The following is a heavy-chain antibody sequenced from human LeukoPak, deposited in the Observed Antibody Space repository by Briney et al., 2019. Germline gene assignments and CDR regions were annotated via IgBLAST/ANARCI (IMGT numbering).Heavy chain of an antibody. J-gene: IGHJ4*02. V-gene: IGHV3-7*01. Sequence: GALLLSCAASGFTFSSFWMTWVRRAPGKGGEWGANIERDGSKKTYVDSVNGRFPISRDNAKNSLYLQMSSLRAEDTAVYYCATAPAAADSCWGQGTLVAVSS. CDR1: GFTFSSFW. CDR3: ATAPAAADSC. CDR2: IERDGSKK. D-gene: IGHD6-13*01.